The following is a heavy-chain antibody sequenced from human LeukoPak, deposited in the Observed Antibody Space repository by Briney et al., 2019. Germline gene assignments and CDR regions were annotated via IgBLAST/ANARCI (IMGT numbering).Heavy chain of an antibody. V-gene: IGHV3-74*01. CDR1: GFTVSSNY. J-gene: IGHJ4*02. CDR2: NNPAGSST. D-gene: IGHD5-24*01. CDR3: ESPETDY. Sequence: GGSLRLSCAASGFTVSSNYMSWVRQAPGKGLVWVSRNNPAGSSTSYVDSVKGRFTISRDNAKNTLYLQMNSLGAEDTAVYYCESPETDYWGQGTLVTVSS.